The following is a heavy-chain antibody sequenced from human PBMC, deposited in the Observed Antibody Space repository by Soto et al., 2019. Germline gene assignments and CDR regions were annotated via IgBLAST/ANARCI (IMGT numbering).Heavy chain of an antibody. J-gene: IGHJ4*02. Sequence: GGSLRLSCAASGFTFNNYAMTWVRQAPGQGLEWVSAISGSGADTYYADSVKGRSTISRDNSKNALYLQMNSLRAEDTAVYYCAKEENSRVVGYYFGRWGQGTLVTVSS. D-gene: IGHD2-15*01. CDR1: GFTFNNYA. CDR2: ISGSGADT. V-gene: IGHV3-23*01. CDR3: AKEENSRVVGYYFGR.